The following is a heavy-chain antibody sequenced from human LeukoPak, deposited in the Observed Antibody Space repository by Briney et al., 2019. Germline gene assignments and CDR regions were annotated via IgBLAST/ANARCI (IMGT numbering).Heavy chain of an antibody. V-gene: IGHV1-69-2*01. Sequence: ATVKISCKVSGYTFTDYYMHWVQQAPGKGLEWMGLVDPEDGETIYAEKFQGRVTITADTSTDTAYMELSSLRSEDTAVYYCGTALILGYCTNGVCSDYWGQGTLVTVSS. J-gene: IGHJ4*02. D-gene: IGHD2-8*01. CDR2: VDPEDGET. CDR1: GYTFTDYY. CDR3: GTALILGYCTNGVCSDY.